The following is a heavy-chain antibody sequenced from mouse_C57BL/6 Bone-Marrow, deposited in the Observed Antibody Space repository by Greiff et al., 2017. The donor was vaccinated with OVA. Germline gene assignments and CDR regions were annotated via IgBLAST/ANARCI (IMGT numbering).Heavy chain of an antibody. V-gene: IGHV14-4*01. D-gene: IGHD1-1*01. CDR3: TTGVLRSVADYFDY. J-gene: IGHJ2*01. CDR2: IDPENGDT. CDR1: GFNIKDDY. Sequence: VQLQQSGAELVRPGASVKLSCTASGFNIKDDYMHWVKQRPEQGLAWIGWIDPENGDTEYASKFQGKATITADTSSNTAYLQLSSLTSEDTAVYYCTTGVLRSVADYFDYWGQGTTLTVSS.